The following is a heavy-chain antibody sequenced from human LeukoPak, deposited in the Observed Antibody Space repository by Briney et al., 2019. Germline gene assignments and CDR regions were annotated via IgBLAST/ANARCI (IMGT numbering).Heavy chain of an antibody. D-gene: IGHD3-10*01. Sequence: PGGSLRLSCAASGFTFSSYGMHWVRQAPGKGLEWVAFIRYDGSNKYYADSVKGRFTISRDNSKNTLYLQMNSLRAEDTAVYYCAKDLPPFYGSGSYSFDYWGQGTLVTVSS. V-gene: IGHV3-30*02. CDR1: GFTFSSYG. J-gene: IGHJ4*02. CDR3: AKDLPPFYGSGSYSFDY. CDR2: IRYDGSNK.